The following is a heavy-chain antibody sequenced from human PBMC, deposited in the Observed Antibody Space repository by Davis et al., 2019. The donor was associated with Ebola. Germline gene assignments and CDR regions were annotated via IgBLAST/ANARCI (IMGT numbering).Heavy chain of an antibody. CDR1: GFTFSNYA. V-gene: IGHV3-23*01. J-gene: IGHJ4*02. CDR2: ITGSDGST. D-gene: IGHD6-19*01. CDR3: AKDANRRIAVAGREFDY. Sequence: GESLKISCAASGFTFSNYAMTWVRQAPGKGPEWVSGITGSDGSTYCADSVKGRFTISRDNSKNTLYLQMNSLRAEDTAVYYCAKDANRRIAVAGREFDYWGQGTLVTVSS.